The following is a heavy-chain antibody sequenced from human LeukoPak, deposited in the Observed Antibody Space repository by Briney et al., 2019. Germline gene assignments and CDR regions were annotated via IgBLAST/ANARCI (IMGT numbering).Heavy chain of an antibody. CDR3: ARHGYPRGTG. CDR1: DGSISNYY. D-gene: IGHD6-13*01. CDR2: ISHSGST. V-gene: IGHV4-59*08. Sequence: TLSLTCAVSDGSISNYYWSWVRQPPGMGLEWIGYISHSGSTNYNPSLESRVTISVDTSKNQFYLELSSVTAADTAVYYCARHGYPRGTGWGQGTLVTVSS. J-gene: IGHJ4*02.